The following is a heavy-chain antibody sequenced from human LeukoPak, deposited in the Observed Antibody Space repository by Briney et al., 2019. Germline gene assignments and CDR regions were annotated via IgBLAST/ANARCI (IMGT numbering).Heavy chain of an antibody. CDR1: GFTFGNAW. D-gene: IGHD1-26*01. V-gene: IGHV3-15*05. CDR3: AKDIGGYRYSNYYFDY. CDR2: IKSKTDGATT. Sequence: GGSLRLSCAASGFTFGNAWMTWVRQAPGKGLEWVGRIKSKTDGATTDYAAPVKGRFTISRDDSENTLYLQMNSLRPEDTALYYCAKDIGGYRYSNYYFDYWGQGTLVTVSS. J-gene: IGHJ4*02.